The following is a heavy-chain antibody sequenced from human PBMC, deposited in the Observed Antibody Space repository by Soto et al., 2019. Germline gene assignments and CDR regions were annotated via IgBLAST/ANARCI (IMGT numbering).Heavy chain of an antibody. CDR3: TRDDVHCNGGRCYGVPMDV. D-gene: IGHD2-15*01. J-gene: IGHJ6*04. CDR1: GFSVSSKY. Sequence: EVQLVESGGGLVQPGGSLRLSCAASGFSVSSKYMSWVRQAPGKGLEWVSLIQSGGSTYYAGSVKGRFTISRDNSENTLFLQRNSLRVEDTAGYYCTRDDVHCNGGRCYGVPMDVWGKGTKVTVSA. V-gene: IGHV3-66*01. CDR2: IQSGGST.